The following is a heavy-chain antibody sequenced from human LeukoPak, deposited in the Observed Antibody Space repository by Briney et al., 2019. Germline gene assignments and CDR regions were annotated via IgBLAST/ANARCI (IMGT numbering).Heavy chain of an antibody. CDR1: GGSISSSSYY. CDR2: IYYSGST. V-gene: IGHV4-39*07. D-gene: IGHD3-10*01. Sequence: PSETLSLTCTVSGGSISSSSYYWGWIRQPPGKGLEWIGSIYYSGSTYYNPSLKSRVTISVDTSKNQFSLRLSSVTAADTAVYYCATQARFYYGAGEYFDLWGRGTLVTVSS. J-gene: IGHJ2*01. CDR3: ATQARFYYGAGEYFDL.